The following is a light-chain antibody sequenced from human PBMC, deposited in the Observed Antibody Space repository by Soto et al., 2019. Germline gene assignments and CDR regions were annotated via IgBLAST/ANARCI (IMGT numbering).Light chain of an antibody. V-gene: IGKV3-11*01. CDR1: QSVSSY. CDR3: QQRSNWTPWT. J-gene: IGKJ1*01. Sequence: EIVLTQSPATLSLSPGERATLSCRASQSVSSYLDWYQQKPGQAPRLLIYDASNRATGIPARFSGSGSGTNFSLPISSLEPEDFAVYYCQQRSNWTPWTFGQGTKVEIK. CDR2: DAS.